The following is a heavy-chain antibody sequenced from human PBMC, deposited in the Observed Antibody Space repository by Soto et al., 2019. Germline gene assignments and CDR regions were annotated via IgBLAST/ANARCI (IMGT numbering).Heavy chain of an antibody. V-gene: IGHV4-4*02. CDR1: GASISSRNW. CDR2: IHHSGST. Sequence: EGLSATCIVPGASISSRNWWNWVRQPPGKGLEWIGEIHHSGSTNYNPSLKRRVTISVDKSKNQFSLKLNSVTAADTAVYYCARVRKGCSSTSCYFDPWGQGTLVTVYS. CDR3: ARVRKGCSSTSCYFDP. J-gene: IGHJ5*02. D-gene: IGHD2-2*01.